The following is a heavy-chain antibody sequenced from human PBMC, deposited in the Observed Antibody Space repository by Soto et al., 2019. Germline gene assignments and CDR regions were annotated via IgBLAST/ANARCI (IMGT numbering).Heavy chain of an antibody. CDR1: GYTFTGYY. V-gene: IGHV1-2*04. D-gene: IGHD2-2*01. CDR2: INPNSGGT. CDR3: ERDFVVVPAANPRGHYYYSGMDV. Sequence: QVQLVQSGAEVKKPGASVKVSCKASGYTFTGYYMHWVRQAPGQGLEWMGWINPNSGGTNYAQKFQGWVTMTRDTSISTAYMELSRLRSDDTAVYYCERDFVVVPAANPRGHYYYSGMDVWGQGPTVTVSS. J-gene: IGHJ6*02.